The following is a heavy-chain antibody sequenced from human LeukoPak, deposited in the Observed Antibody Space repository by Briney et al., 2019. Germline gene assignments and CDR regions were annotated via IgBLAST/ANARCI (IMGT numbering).Heavy chain of an antibody. CDR2: IYYSGST. Sequence: PSETLSLTCTVSGGSISSYYWSWIRQPPGKGLEWIGYIYYSGSTNYNPSLKSRVTISVDTSKNQFSLKLSSVTAADTAVYYCARDRGFDEGGYYYMDVWGKGTTVTVSS. V-gene: IGHV4-59*01. CDR1: GGSISSYY. J-gene: IGHJ6*03. CDR3: ARDRGFDEGGYYYMDV. D-gene: IGHD3-10*01.